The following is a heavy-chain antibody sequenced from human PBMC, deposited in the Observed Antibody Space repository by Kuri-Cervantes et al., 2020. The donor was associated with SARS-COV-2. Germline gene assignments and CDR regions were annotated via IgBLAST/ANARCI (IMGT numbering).Heavy chain of an antibody. J-gene: IGHJ4*02. V-gene: IGHV1-8*02. CDR2: MNPNSGNT. CDR3: AREGGIAVAGTGCDY. CDR1: GYTFTSYD. Sequence: ASVKVSCKASGYTFTSYDINWVRQATGQGLEWMGWMNPNSGNTGYAQKFQGRVTMTRDTSISTAYMELSRLRSDDTAVYYCAREGGIAVAGTGCDYWGQGTLVTVSS. D-gene: IGHD6-19*01.